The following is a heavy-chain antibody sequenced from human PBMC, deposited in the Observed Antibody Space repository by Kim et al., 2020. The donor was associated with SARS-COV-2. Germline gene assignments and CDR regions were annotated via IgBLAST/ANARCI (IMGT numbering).Heavy chain of an antibody. CDR1: GYSFTNYG. V-gene: IGHV1-18*01. CDR2: ISVYNGNR. CDR3: ARDLPHWTDAGYNDY. J-gene: IGHJ4*02. D-gene: IGHD5-12*01. Sequence: ASVKVSCKASGYSFTNYGFSWVRQAPGQGLEWMGWISVYNGNRNYAQKFQGRVTMTTDTSTSTAYTELTSLRSDDTAVYYCARDLPHWTDAGYNDYWGQGTLVTVSS.